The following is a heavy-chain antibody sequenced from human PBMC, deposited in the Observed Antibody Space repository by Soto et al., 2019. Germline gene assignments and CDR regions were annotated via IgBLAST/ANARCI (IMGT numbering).Heavy chain of an antibody. CDR1: GGSFSGCY. CDR2: INHSGST. V-gene: IGHV4-34*01. Sequence: PSETLSLTCAVYGGSFSGCYWSWIRQPPGKGLEWIGEINHSGSTNYNPSLKSRVTISVDTSKNQFSLKLSSVTAADTAVYYCARVLRYFDWLLVHRWFDPWGQGTLVTGSS. D-gene: IGHD3-9*01. J-gene: IGHJ5*02. CDR3: ARVLRYFDWLLVHRWFDP.